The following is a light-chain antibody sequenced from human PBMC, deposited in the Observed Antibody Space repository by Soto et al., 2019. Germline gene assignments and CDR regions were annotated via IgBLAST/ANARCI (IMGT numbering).Light chain of an antibody. V-gene: IGKV1-27*01. CDR3: QKYDSAPT. CDR2: SAS. Sequence: DIQMTQSPSSLSASVGARVTITCRPSRGIGNALAWYQQKPGTVPKLLIHSASTLQSGVPSRFSGSGSGTDFTLTISSLQPEDVASYYCQKYDSAPTFGPGTKVDI. CDR1: RGIGNA. J-gene: IGKJ1*01.